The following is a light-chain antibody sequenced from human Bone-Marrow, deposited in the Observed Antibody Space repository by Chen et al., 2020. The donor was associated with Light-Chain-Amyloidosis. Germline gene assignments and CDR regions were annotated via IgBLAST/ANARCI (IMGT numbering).Light chain of an antibody. CDR3: QQYNSYPGT. Sequence: DIQMTQSPSTLSASVGDRVTITCRASQSISSWLAWYQQKPGKAPKLLIYKASSLESGVPSGFSGSGSGTEFTLTISSLQPDDFATYYCQQYNSYPGTFGQGTKVEIK. CDR2: KAS. V-gene: IGKV1-5*03. CDR1: QSISSW. J-gene: IGKJ1*01.